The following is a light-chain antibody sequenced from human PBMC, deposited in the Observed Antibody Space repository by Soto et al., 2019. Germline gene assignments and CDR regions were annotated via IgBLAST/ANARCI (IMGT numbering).Light chain of an antibody. CDR3: QQSYSPSIT. Sequence: DIQMTQSPSSLSASLGDRVTITCRASQSISSYLNWYHQKPGKAPNLLIYTASSLQSGVPSRFSGSGSGTEFTLTISSLQPEDFATYYCQQSYSPSITFGQGTRLENK. V-gene: IGKV1-39*01. J-gene: IGKJ5*01. CDR1: QSISSY. CDR2: TAS.